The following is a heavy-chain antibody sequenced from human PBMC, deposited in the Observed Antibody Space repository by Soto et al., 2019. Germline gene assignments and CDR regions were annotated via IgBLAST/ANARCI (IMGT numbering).Heavy chain of an antibody. D-gene: IGHD5-12*01. Sequence: GGSLRLSCAASGFTFSSYAKHWVRQAPGKGLEWVAVISYDGSNKYYADSVKGRFTISRDNSKNTLYLQMNSLRAEDTAVYYCASDSGYDFNFDYWGQGTLVAVSS. CDR1: GFTFSSYA. J-gene: IGHJ4*02. CDR3: ASDSGYDFNFDY. CDR2: ISYDGSNK. V-gene: IGHV3-30-3*01.